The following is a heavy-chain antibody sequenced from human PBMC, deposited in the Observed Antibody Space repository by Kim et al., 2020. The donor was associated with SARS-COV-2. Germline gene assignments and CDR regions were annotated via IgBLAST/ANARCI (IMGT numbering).Heavy chain of an antibody. Sequence: SETLSLTCAVYGGSFSGYYWSWIRQPPGKGLEWIGEINHSGSTNYNPSLKSRVTISVDTSKNQFSLKLSSVTAADTAVYYCARESTGYDYVWGSYRYSDYWGQGTLVTVSS. D-gene: IGHD3-16*02. J-gene: IGHJ4*02. CDR3: ARESTGYDYVWGSYRYSDY. CDR2: INHSGST. V-gene: IGHV4-34*01. CDR1: GGSFSGYY.